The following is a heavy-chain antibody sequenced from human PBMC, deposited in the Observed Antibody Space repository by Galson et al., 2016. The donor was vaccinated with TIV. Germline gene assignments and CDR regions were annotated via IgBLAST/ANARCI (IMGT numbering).Heavy chain of an antibody. D-gene: IGHD3-22*01. Sequence: QSGAEVKKPGESLKISCKGSGYRFSSYWVGWVRPRPGKGLEWLGIIFPDDSDTRYSPSLEGQVTFSADKSIRTAYLQWSSLKASDTAIYYCARHFRYSDSSGYHYFDSWGQGTMVTVSS. CDR2: IFPDDSDT. CDR1: GYRFSSYW. V-gene: IGHV5-51*01. J-gene: IGHJ4*02. CDR3: ARHFRYSDSSGYHYFDS.